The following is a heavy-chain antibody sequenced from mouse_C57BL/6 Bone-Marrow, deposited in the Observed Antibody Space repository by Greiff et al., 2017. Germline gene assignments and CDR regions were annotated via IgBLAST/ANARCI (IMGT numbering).Heavy chain of an antibody. CDR3: ARLLRNPCCYAMDY. D-gene: IGHD2-1*01. V-gene: IGHV1-61*01. Sequence: VQLQQPGAELVRPGSSVKLSCKASGYTFTSYWMDWVKQRPGQGLEWIGNIYPSNSDTYYNQKFKDKATLTVDKSSSTAYMQLSSLASEDSAVYDCARLLRNPCCYAMDYWGQGTSVTVSS. CDR1: GYTFTSYW. CDR2: IYPSNSDT. J-gene: IGHJ4*01.